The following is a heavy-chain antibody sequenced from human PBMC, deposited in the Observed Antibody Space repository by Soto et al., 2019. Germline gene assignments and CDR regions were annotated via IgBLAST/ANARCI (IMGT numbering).Heavy chain of an antibody. Sequence: QVQLQESGPGLVKPSQTLSLTCTVSGGSISSGGYYWSWIRQHPGKGLEWIGYIYYSGSTYYNPSLKSRVTISVDTSKNQFSLKLSSVTAADTGVYYYARAVLVPVPSTTFPRLVSDYGMDVWGQGTMVTVSS. CDR2: IYYSGST. CDR1: GGSISSGGYY. CDR3: ARAVLVPVPSTTFPRLVSDYGMDV. J-gene: IGHJ6*02. D-gene: IGHD6-6*01. V-gene: IGHV4-31*03.